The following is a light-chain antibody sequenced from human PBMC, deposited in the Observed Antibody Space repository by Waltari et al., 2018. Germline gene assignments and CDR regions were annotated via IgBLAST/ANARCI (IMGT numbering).Light chain of an antibody. J-gene: IGKJ1*01. CDR2: ATS. V-gene: IGKV1-12*01. Sequence: DNQMSASPSSVSASVGNVVTIDCRASQCISSWVAWYQQKPGKAPKRLIYATSSLQSGVPLRCSRSGSGIDFTRTITRLQPAYCATYHCQHAHTGPRPSGHGFKVEIK. CDR1: QCISSW. CDR3: QHAHTGPRP.